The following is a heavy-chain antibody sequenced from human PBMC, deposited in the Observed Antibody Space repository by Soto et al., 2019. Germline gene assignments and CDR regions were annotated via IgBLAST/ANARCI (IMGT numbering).Heavy chain of an antibody. J-gene: IGHJ3*02. V-gene: IGHV3-21*01. CDR1: GFTFSILA. D-gene: IGHD2-2*01. CDR2: ISRTSDDI. CDR3: ASKEYGAFDI. Sequence: EVQLLESGGGLVQPGGSLRLSCAASGFTFSILAMGWVRQAPGKGLEWVSSISRTSDDIYYADSVKGRFTISRDNAKNSLYLQMNSLRAEDSALYYCASKEYGAFDIWGQGTMVTVSS.